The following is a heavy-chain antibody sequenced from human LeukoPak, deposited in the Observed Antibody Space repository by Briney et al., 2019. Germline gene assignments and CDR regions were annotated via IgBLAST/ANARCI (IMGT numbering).Heavy chain of an antibody. V-gene: IGHV3-23*01. CDR2: ISGSAVST. CDR1: GFTFSTYA. J-gene: IGHJ6*03. CDR3: AKSTVGCGNNCGSHYYYMEV. D-gene: IGHD1-1*01. Sequence: HTGGSLRLSCAASGFTFSTYAMSWVRQAPGKGLEWVSSISGSAVSTYYADSVKGRFTISRDNSKNTLYLQMNSLRAEDTAMYYCAKSTVGCGNNCGSHYYYMEVWGKGTTVSVSS.